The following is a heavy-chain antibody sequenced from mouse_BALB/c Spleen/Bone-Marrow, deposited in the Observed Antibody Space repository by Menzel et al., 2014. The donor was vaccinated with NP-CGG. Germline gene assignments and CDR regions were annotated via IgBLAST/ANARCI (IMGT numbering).Heavy chain of an antibody. D-gene: IGHD2-10*02. V-gene: IGHV4-1*02. Sequence: EVKLQESGGGLVQPGGSLKLSCAASGFDFSRYWMNWVRQGPGKGLEWVGEINPDSSTINYTPSLKDKFIISRDNAKNTLYLQMNKVRSEDTALYYCARAKYGNPWFAYWGQGTLVTVSA. CDR1: GFDFSRYW. J-gene: IGHJ3*01. CDR3: ARAKYGNPWFAY. CDR2: INPDSSTI.